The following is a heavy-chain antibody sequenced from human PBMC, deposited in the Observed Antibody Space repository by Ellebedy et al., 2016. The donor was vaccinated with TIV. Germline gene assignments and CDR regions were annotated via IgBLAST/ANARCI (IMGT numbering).Heavy chain of an antibody. V-gene: IGHV4-34*01. CDR2: INHSGST. D-gene: IGHD5-18*01. Sequence: SETLSLTCAVYGGSFSGYYWSWIRQPPGKGLEWIGEINHSGSTNYNPSLKSRLTIYADTSKKQFALKLSSVTAADTAVYYCARHPYGYNYGDDYWGQGTLVTVSS. CDR3: ARHPYGYNYGDDY. CDR1: GGSFSGYY. J-gene: IGHJ4*02.